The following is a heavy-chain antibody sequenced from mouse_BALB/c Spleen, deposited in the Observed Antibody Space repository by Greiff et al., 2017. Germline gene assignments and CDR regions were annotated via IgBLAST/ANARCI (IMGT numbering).Heavy chain of an antibody. CDR3: AIPFTVLYWYFDV. J-gene: IGHJ1*01. CDR2: INPSNGGT. CDR1: GYTFTSYY. V-gene: IGHV1S81*02. Sequence: QVHVKQSGAELVKPGASVKLSCKASGYTFTSYYMYWVKQRPGQGLEWIGEINPSNGGTNFNEKFKSKATLTVDKSSSTAYMQLSSLTSEDSAVYYCAIPFTVLYWYFDVWGAGTTVTVSS. D-gene: IGHD1-1*01.